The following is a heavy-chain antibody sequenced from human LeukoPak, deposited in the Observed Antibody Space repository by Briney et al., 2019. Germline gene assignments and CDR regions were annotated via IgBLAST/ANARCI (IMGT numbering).Heavy chain of an antibody. CDR2: INWNGGST. CDR1: GFTFDDYG. Sequence: GGSLRLSCAASGFTFDDYGMSWVRQAPGKGPEWVSGINWNGGSTGYADSVKGRFTISRDNAKNSLYLQMNSLRAEDTALYYCARDPYDSSGYRTYYFDYWGQGTLVTVSS. V-gene: IGHV3-20*04. D-gene: IGHD3-22*01. J-gene: IGHJ4*02. CDR3: ARDPYDSSGYRTYYFDY.